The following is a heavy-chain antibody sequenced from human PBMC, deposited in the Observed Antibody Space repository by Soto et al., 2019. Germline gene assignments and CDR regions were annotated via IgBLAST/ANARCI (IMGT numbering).Heavy chain of an antibody. CDR3: AGDGGSGFDY. Sequence: QVPLVQSGAEVKKPGASVKVSCKASGYTFTSYAMHWVRQAPGQRLEWMGWINAGNGNTKYSQKLQGRVTITRDTTASTAYMELSSLRAEDTAVYYCAGDGGSGFDYWGQGTLVTVSS. D-gene: IGHD6-19*01. J-gene: IGHJ4*02. CDR2: INAGNGNT. V-gene: IGHV1-3*01. CDR1: GYTFTSYA.